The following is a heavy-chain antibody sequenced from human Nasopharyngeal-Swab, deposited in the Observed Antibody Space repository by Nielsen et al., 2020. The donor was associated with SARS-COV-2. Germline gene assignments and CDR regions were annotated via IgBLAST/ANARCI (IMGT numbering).Heavy chain of an antibody. CDR3: ARESQGGAMDS. Sequence: GESLKISCAVSGFIVGSNYMDWVRQAPGKGLEWVSVIYSGGTTYYADSVEGRFTISRDSSKNTLYLHMNSLRAEDTAMYYCARESQGGAMDSWGQGTLVTVSS. J-gene: IGHJ5*01. CDR2: IYSGGTT. CDR1: GFIVGSNY. V-gene: IGHV3-53*01. D-gene: IGHD3-16*01.